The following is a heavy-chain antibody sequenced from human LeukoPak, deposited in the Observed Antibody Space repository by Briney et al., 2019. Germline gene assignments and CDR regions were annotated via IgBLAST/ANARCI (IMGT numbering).Heavy chain of an antibody. CDR2: TWYDGNKK. D-gene: IGHD3-9*01. CDR3: AKSVTAYYNVGCDY. Sequence: PGRSLRLSCAASGFIFSNYGMHWVRRAPGKGLEWVAMTWYDGNKKYYADSVKGRFTISRDNSKNTLYLQMNSLRAEDTAVYYCAKSVTAYYNVGCDYWGQGTLVTVSS. CDR1: GFIFSNYG. J-gene: IGHJ4*02. V-gene: IGHV3-33*06.